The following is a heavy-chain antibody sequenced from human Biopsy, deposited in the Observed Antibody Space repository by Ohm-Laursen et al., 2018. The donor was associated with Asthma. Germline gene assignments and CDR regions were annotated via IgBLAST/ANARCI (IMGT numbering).Heavy chain of an antibody. J-gene: IGHJ4*02. CDR1: GGSITSSNW. CDR2: IHHSGST. Sequence: PGTLSLTCAVSGGSITSSNWWSWVRQPPGKGLEWIGEIHHSGSTNTNPSLRSRLTISADISKHQFSLKLTSVAAADTAVYYCARGVDRVTGLLDHFDSWGQGTLVTVSS. V-gene: IGHV4-4*03. CDR3: ARGVDRVTGLLDHFDS. D-gene: IGHD2-21*02.